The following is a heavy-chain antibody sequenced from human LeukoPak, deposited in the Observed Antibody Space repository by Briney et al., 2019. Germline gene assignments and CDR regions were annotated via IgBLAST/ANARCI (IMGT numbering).Heavy chain of an antibody. J-gene: IGHJ3*02. D-gene: IGHD1-14*01. Sequence: HPGGSLRLSCVASGFTFSSYGIHWVRQAPGKGLEWVAVVSSDGSIKYNADSVKGRFTISRDTSKNTLFLQMNSLRAEDTAVYFCAKGGRNDAFDIWGQGTMVTVSS. V-gene: IGHV3-30*18. CDR3: AKGGRNDAFDI. CDR2: VSSDGSIK. CDR1: GFTFSSYG.